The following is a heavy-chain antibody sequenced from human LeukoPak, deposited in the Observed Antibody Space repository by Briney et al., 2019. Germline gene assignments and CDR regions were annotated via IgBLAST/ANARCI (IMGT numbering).Heavy chain of an antibody. V-gene: IGHV3-74*01. J-gene: IGHJ4*02. Sequence: GGSLRLSCAASRFTFSSYWMHWDRQAPGKGLVWVSRINSDGSSTNYADSVKGRFTISRDNAKNTLYLQMNSLRAEDTAVYYCARWNWGYYFDYWGQGTLVTVSS. CDR1: RFTFSSYW. CDR3: ARWNWGYYFDY. CDR2: INSDGSST. D-gene: IGHD7-27*01.